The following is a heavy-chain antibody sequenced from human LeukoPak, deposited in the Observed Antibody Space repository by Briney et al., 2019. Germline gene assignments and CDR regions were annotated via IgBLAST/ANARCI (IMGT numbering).Heavy chain of an antibody. Sequence: GRSLRLSCAASGFTFSSYAMHWVRQAPGKELEWVAVISYDGSNKYYADSVKGRFTISRDNSKNTLYLQMNSLRAEDTAVYYCAREGSGSYWEDYWGQGTLVTVSS. CDR2: ISYDGSNK. J-gene: IGHJ4*02. D-gene: IGHD1-26*01. CDR1: GFTFSSYA. CDR3: AREGSGSYWEDY. V-gene: IGHV3-30-3*01.